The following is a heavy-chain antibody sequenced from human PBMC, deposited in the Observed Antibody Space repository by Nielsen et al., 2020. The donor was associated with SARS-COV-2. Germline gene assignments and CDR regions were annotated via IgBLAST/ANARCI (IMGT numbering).Heavy chain of an antibody. D-gene: IGHD7-27*01. J-gene: IGHJ5*02. Sequence: GESLKISCRGHGYTFTNHWIGWVRQMPGKGLEWMGIIYPDDSDTRYSPSFQGQVTISADKSISTAYLQWSSLKASDTAMYYCARHVNWGYNWFDPWGQGTLVTVSS. CDR3: ARHVNWGYNWFDP. CDR2: IYPDDSDT. V-gene: IGHV5-51*01. CDR1: GYTFTNHW.